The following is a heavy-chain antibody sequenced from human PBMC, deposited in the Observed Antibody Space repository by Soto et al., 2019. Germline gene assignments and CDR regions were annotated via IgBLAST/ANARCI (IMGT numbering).Heavy chain of an antibody. D-gene: IGHD2-2*01. J-gene: IGHJ4*02. CDR2: ISYDGSNK. CDR3: AKGEESVPAAHLFNY. Sequence: VGSLRLSCAASGFTFSSYGMHWVRQAPGKGLEWVAVISYDGSNKYYADSVKGRFTISRDNSKNTLYLQMNSLRAEDTAVYYCAKGEESVPAAHLFNYWGQGTLVTVSS. CDR1: GFTFSSYG. V-gene: IGHV3-30*18.